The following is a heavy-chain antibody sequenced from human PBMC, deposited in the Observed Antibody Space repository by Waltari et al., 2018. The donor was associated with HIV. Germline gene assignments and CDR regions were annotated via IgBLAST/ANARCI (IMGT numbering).Heavy chain of an antibody. J-gene: IGHJ6*02. D-gene: IGHD5-18*01. CDR2: IGPNGGTT. Sequence: QVQLVQSGAEVKKPGASVKVSCKASGDTFSNYYMNWVRQAPGQGLEWMGIIGPNGGTTNYAQKFQGRVTMTRDTSTSTVYMALSSLRSEDTAIYYCARGVPVDTTMGKYYYYAMDVWGQGTTVTVSS. CDR3: ARGVPVDTTMGKYYYYAMDV. CDR1: GDTFSNYY. V-gene: IGHV1-46*01.